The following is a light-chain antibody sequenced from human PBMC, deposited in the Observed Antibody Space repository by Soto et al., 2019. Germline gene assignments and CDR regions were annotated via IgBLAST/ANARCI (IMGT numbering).Light chain of an antibody. V-gene: IGKV1-33*01. CDR1: QDIKNY. J-gene: IGKJ4*01. CDR3: QQYDNLTLT. Sequence: DIQTTQSRSSLSASVGHRFTITCRARQDIKNYLNWYQQKSWKAPKTLIYDASDLETGVPTRFSVIVSGTDFTFTINRLKPEDIATYYSQQYDNLTLTFGGGTKVDIK. CDR2: DAS.